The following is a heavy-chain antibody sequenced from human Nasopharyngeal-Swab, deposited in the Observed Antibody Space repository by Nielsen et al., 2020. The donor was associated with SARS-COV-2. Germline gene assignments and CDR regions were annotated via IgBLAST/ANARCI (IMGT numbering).Heavy chain of an antibody. CDR1: GYTFTSYD. D-gene: IGHD2-2*01. CDR3: ARSEIDIVVVPAAGFDP. Sequence: ASVKVSCKASGYTFTSYDINWVRQATGQGLEWMGWMNPNSGNTGYAQKFQGRVTMTRNTSISTAYMELRSLRSDDTAVYYCARSEIDIVVVPAAGFDPWGQGTLVTVSS. V-gene: IGHV1-8*01. CDR2: MNPNSGNT. J-gene: IGHJ5*02.